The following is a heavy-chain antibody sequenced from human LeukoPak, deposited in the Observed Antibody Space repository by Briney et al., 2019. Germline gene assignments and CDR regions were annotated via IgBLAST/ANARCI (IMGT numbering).Heavy chain of an antibody. D-gene: IGHD2-15*01. CDR3: ARGWGERGKCRGGTCNNPQFDY. Sequence: GGSLSLSGGACGFTSDNYWMTWVRQAPWTGLEWLAKIKESGSQKYYVDSVKGRLTISRDNAKNSLYLQMNSLRVEDTAVYYCARGWGERGKCRGGTCNNPQFDYWGRGPLVTVSS. CDR1: GFTSDNYW. J-gene: IGHJ4*02. CDR2: IKESGSQK. V-gene: IGHV3-7*01.